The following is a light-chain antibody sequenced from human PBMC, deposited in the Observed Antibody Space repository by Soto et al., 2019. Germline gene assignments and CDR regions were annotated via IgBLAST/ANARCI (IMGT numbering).Light chain of an antibody. Sequence: QSVLTQPPSASGTPGQRVTISCSGSSSNLGTNSVYWYQHVPGTAPKLLIYSNNQRPSGVPDRFSGSKSGNTASLTVSGLQAEDEADYYCSSYAGSSNVFGTGTKVTVL. V-gene: IGLV1-44*01. CDR2: SNN. J-gene: IGLJ1*01. CDR3: SSYAGSSNV. CDR1: SSNLGTNS.